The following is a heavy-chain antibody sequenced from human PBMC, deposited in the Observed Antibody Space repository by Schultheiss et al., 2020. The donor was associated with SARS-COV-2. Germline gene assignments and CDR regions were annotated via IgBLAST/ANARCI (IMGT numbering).Heavy chain of an antibody. CDR2: IYFTGST. Sequence: GSLRLSCTVSGDSISNYYWSWIRQPPGKGLEWIGSIYFTGSTSYNPSLKSRVTISVDTSKNQFSLMLSSVTAADTAVYYCARGDPIAAPYYYYYYGMDVWGQGTTVTVSS. V-gene: IGHV4-59*05. CDR3: ARGDPIAAPYYYYYYGMDV. D-gene: IGHD6-6*01. J-gene: IGHJ6*02. CDR1: GDSISNYY.